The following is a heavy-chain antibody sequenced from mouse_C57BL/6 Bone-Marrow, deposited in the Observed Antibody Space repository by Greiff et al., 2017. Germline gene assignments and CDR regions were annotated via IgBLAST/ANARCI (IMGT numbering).Heavy chain of an antibody. CDR2: ISSGGSYT. V-gene: IGHV5-6*02. J-gene: IGHJ4*01. D-gene: IGHD1-1*01. CDR3: ARHDYGSSSYAMDY. CDR1: GFTFSRYG. Sequence: DVMLVESGGDLVKPGGSLKLSCAASGFTFSRYGMSWVRQTPDKRLEWVATISSGGSYTYYPDSVKGRFTISRYNAKNTLYLQMSSLTSDDTAMYYCARHDYGSSSYAMDYWGQGTSVTVSS.